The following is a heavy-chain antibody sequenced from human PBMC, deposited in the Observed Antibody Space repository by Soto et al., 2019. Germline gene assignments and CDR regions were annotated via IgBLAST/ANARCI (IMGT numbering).Heavy chain of an antibody. CDR3: ARDIGPALDWFGP. J-gene: IGHJ5*02. CDR1: GYTFTSYD. D-gene: IGHD5-18*01. Sequence: ASVKVSCKASGYTFTSYDINWVRQASGQGLEWLGWMNPKSGQKAYVEKFQGRVSMTANTSISTAYMELSSLRSDDTAVYYCARDIGPALDWFGPWGQGTLVTVSS. V-gene: IGHV1-8*01. CDR2: MNPKSGQK.